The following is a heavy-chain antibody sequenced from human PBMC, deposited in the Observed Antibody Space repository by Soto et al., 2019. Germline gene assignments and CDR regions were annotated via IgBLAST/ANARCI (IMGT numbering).Heavy chain of an antibody. Sequence: PGESLKISCKASGYSFNIYWICWVRQLPEKGLEWMGVVYPDDSDTLYSPSFQGQVTISVDKPISTAYLQCSSLKPTDTAVYDCASRVHSNRPGGGLHGGGQATTV. D-gene: IGHD3-22*01. CDR3: ASRVHSNRPGGGLHG. CDR2: VYPDDSDT. J-gene: IGHJ6*02. V-gene: IGHV5-51*01. CDR1: GYSFNIYW.